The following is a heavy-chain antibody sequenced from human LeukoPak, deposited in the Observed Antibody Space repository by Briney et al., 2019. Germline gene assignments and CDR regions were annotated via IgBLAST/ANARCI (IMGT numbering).Heavy chain of an antibody. Sequence: SETLSLTCTVSGGAMSSSYWSWTRQPPGKGLEWIGYIYNSGSIYKPSLKSRVTISVDTSNNQISLKLNSVTAADTAVYYCARVAAGGPIDYWGQGTLVTVS. CDR2: IYNSGS. J-gene: IGHJ4*02. CDR1: GGAMSSSY. D-gene: IGHD6-13*01. CDR3: ARVAAGGPIDY. V-gene: IGHV4-59*01.